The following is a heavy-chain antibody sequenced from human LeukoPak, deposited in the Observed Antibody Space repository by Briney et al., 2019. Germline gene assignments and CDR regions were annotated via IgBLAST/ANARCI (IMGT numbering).Heavy chain of an antibody. CDR1: GGSISTYY. D-gene: IGHD3-22*01. CDR3: ARSFSPNYYDLLDY. V-gene: IGHV4-59*01. Sequence: PSETLSLTCTVSGGSISTYYWSWIRQPPGKGLEWIGYIYYSGSTNYNPSLKSRVTISLDTSKNQFSLKLNSVTAADTAMYYCARSFSPNYYDLLDYWGQGTLVTISS. CDR2: IYYSGST. J-gene: IGHJ4*02.